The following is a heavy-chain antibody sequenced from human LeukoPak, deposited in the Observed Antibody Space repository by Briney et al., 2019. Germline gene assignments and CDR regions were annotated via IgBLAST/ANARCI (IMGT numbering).Heavy chain of an antibody. CDR1: GVSISSGSYY. V-gene: IGHV4-61*02. CDR2: IYSSGST. Sequence: SQTLSLTCTVSGVSISSGSYYWSWVRQPAGKGLEWIGRIYSSGSTNYSPSFKSRVTISVDTSKNQFSLKLSSVTAADTAVYYCALTKSATGRYYYYMDVWGKGTTVTVSS. CDR3: ALTKSATGRYYYYMDV. D-gene: IGHD3-10*01. J-gene: IGHJ6*03.